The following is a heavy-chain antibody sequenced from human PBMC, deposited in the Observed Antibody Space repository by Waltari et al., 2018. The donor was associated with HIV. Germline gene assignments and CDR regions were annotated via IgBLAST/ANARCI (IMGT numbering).Heavy chain of an antibody. Sequence: EVQLLESGGGLVQPGGSLRLSCAASGFTFRSHALSWVRQAPGKGLEWVSAISGSGGSTHYADSVKGRFTISRDNSKSTLYLQMNSLRAEDTAVYYCAGFLEWSTPLDYFDYWGQGTLVTVSS. CDR3: AGFLEWSTPLDYFDY. CDR2: ISGSGGST. CDR1: GFTFRSHA. D-gene: IGHD3-3*01. V-gene: IGHV3-23*01. J-gene: IGHJ4*02.